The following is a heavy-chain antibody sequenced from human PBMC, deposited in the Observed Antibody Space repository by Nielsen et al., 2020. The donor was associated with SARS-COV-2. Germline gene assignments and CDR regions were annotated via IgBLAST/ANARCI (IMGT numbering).Heavy chain of an antibody. CDR2: IIPIFGTA. D-gene: IGHD6-13*01. CDR1: GGTFSSYA. V-gene: IGHV1-69*13. Sequence: SVKVSCKASGGTFSSYAVSWVRQAPGQGLEWMGGIIPIFGTANYAQKFQGRATITADESTSTAYMELSSLRSEDTAVYYCARGYSSSWSTYYYYYMDVWGKGTTVTVSS. CDR3: ARGYSSSWSTYYYYYMDV. J-gene: IGHJ6*03.